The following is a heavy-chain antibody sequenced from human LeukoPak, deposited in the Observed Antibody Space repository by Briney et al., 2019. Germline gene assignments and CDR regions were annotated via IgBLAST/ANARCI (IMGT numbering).Heavy chain of an antibody. D-gene: IGHD2-2*01. CDR3: ARANFLYCSSSTCPVDY. V-gene: IGHV1-2*02. J-gene: IGHJ4*02. CDR1: GYTFTDYY. Sequence: ASVKVSCKASGYTFTDYYMHWVRQAPGQGFEWMGWINPNDGDTNYAQKFQGRVTMTRDTSISTAHMEVSRLRSDDTAVYYCARANFLYCSSSTCPVDYWGQGTLVTVSS. CDR2: INPNDGDT.